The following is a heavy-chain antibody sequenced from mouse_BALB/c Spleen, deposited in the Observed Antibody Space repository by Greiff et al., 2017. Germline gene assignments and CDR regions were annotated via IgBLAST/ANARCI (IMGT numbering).Heavy chain of an antibody. CDR2: IWSGGST. CDR1: GFSLTSYG. CDR3: ARALTGTGWFAY. V-gene: IGHV2-4-1*01. J-gene: IGHJ3*01. D-gene: IGHD4-1*01. Sequence: QVQLKESGPGLVQPSQSLSITCTVSGFSLTSYGVHWVRQSPGKGLEWLGVIWSGGSTDYNAAFISRLSISKDNSKSQVFFKMNSLQADDTAIYYCARALTGTGWFAYWGQGTLVTVSA.